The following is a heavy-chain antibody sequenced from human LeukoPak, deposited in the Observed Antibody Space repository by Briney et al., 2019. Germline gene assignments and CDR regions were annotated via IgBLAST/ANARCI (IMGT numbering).Heavy chain of an antibody. CDR1: GYTFTAYY. Sequence: ASVKVSCKASGYTFTAYYMHWVRQAHGQGLEWVGWINPHTGGTNYAQKFQGRVTMTRDTPISTAYMELSSLRTQQSAMDYCASPYCSGGSSNDFFDYWGQGTLVTVSS. D-gene: IGHD2-15*01. CDR3: ASPYCSGGSSNDFFDY. J-gene: IGHJ4*02. V-gene: IGHV1-2*02. CDR2: INPHTGGT.